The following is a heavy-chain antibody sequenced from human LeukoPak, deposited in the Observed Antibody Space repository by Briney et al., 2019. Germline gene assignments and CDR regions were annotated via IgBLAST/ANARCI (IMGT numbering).Heavy chain of an antibody. Sequence: PSETLSLTCTVSGGSISSSSYYWGWIRQPPGKGLEWIGSIYYSGSTYYNPSLKSRVTISVDTSKNQFSLKLSSVTAADTAVYYCARGLNPIVVVPAAPEVVFDYWGQGTLVTVSS. CDR3: ARGLNPIVVVPAAPEVVFDY. J-gene: IGHJ4*02. CDR1: GGSISSSSYY. CDR2: IYYSGST. V-gene: IGHV4-39*07. D-gene: IGHD2-2*01.